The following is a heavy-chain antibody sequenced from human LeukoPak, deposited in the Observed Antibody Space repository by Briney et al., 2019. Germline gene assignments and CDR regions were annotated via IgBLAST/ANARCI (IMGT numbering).Heavy chain of an antibody. CDR3: ARDTAQANDY. V-gene: IGHV1-3*01. J-gene: IGHJ4*02. CDR1: GYTFTSYA. Sequence: ASVKVSCKASGYTFTSYAMHWVRQAPGQRLEWMGWTNAGNGNTKYSQKFQGRVTITRDTSASTAYMELSSLRSEDTAVYYCARDTAQANDYWGQGTLVTVSS. CDR2: TNAGNGNT. D-gene: IGHD5-18*01.